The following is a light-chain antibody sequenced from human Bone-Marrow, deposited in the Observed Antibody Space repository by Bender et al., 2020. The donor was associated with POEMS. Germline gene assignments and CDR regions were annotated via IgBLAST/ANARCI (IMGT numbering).Light chain of an antibody. CDR2: GYN. J-gene: IGLJ3*02. Sequence: QSALTQPPSASGSPGQTVTISCTGTSSDVGAYNYVSWYQQHPGTAPKLLIYGYNNRPSGVPDRFSGSKSGTSASLAITGLQAEDEGDYYCQSYDNSLGGWVFGGGTKLTVL. V-gene: IGLV2-8*01. CDR1: SSDVGAYNY. CDR3: QSYDNSLGGWV.